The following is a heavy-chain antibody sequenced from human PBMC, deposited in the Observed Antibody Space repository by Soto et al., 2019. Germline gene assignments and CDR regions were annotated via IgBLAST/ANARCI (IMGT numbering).Heavy chain of an antibody. CDR2: ISRSGIHT. CDR1: GFTFNDYY. CDR3: ARAPFTRGKAAAALYYFDY. J-gene: IGHJ4*02. V-gene: IGHV3-11*05. Sequence: GGSLRLSCVASGFTFNDYYMSWIRQAPGKGLEWVSYISRSGIHTDYADSVKGRFTMSRDSAKNSLYLQMDSLSAGDTAFYYCARAPFTRGKAAAALYYFDYWGQGTQVTVSS. D-gene: IGHD6-13*01.